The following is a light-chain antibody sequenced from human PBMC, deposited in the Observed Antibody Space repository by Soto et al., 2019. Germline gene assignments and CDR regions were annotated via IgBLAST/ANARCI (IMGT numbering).Light chain of an antibody. CDR2: AAS. Sequence: DIQMTQSPSSLSASVGDRVTITCRASQGISNYLAWYQQKPGKVPKLLIYAASTLQSGVPSRFSGSGSGTDFTLTISRLEPEDFAVYFCYQYDSSPWTFGQGTKVDIK. V-gene: IGKV1-27*01. CDR3: YQYDSSPWT. CDR1: QGISNY. J-gene: IGKJ1*01.